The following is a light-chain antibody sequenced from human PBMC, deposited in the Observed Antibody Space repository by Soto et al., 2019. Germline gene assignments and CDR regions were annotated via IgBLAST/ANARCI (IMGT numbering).Light chain of an antibody. V-gene: IGKV3-15*01. Sequence: EIMMTQSPATLSVSPGERATLSCRASQSVSSNLAWYQQKPGQAPRLLIYGASTRATGIPARISGSGSETEFTLTLSSLQSEDFAVYYCQQYDEWPPSYTFGQGTKLEIK. J-gene: IGKJ2*01. CDR1: QSVSSN. CDR2: GAS. CDR3: QQYDEWPPSYT.